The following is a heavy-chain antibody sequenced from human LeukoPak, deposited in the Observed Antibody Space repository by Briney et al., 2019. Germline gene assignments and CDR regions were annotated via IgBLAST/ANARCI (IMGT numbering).Heavy chain of an antibody. J-gene: IGHJ6*02. CDR3: ARGFTMIDV. CDR2: INHSGST. CDR1: GGSFSGCY. Sequence: SETLSLTCAVYGGSFSGCYWSWIRQPPGKGLEWIGEINHSGSTNYNPSLKSRVTISVDTSKNQFSLKLSSVTAADTAVYYCARGFTMIDVWGQGTTVTVSS. V-gene: IGHV4-34*01. D-gene: IGHD3-22*01.